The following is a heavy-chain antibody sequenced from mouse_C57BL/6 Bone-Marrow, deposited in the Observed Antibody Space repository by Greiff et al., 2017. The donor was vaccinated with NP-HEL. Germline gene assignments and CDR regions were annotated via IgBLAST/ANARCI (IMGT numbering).Heavy chain of an antibody. Sequence: QVQLQQSGAELVKPGASVKLSCKASGYTFTSYWMHWVKQRPGQGLEWIGMIHPNSGSTNYNEKFKSKATLTVDKSSSTAYMQLSSLTSEDSAVYYCARPIITTVVAKGDYWGQGTTLTVSS. CDR2: IHPNSGST. J-gene: IGHJ2*01. CDR3: ARPIITTVVAKGDY. V-gene: IGHV1-64*01. CDR1: GYTFTSYW. D-gene: IGHD1-1*01.